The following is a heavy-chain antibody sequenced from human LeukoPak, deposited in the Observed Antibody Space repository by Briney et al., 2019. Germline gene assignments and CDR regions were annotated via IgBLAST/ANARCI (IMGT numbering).Heavy chain of an antibody. Sequence: PGGSLRLSCAASGFTFSDYYMSWIRQAPGKGLEWVSAISGSGGSTYYADSVKGRFTISRDNSKNTLYLQMNSLRAEDTAVYYCETTVTDFDYWGQGTLVTVSS. CDR2: ISGSGGST. J-gene: IGHJ4*02. D-gene: IGHD4-17*01. CDR3: ETTVTDFDY. CDR1: GFTFSDYY. V-gene: IGHV3-23*01.